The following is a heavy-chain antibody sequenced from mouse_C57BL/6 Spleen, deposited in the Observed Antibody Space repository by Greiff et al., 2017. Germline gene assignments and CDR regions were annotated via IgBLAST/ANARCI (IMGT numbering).Heavy chain of an antibody. CDR2: INPGSGGP. V-gene: IGHV1-54*01. CDR1: GYAFTNYL. J-gene: IGHJ3*01. D-gene: IGHD2-4*01. Sequence: QVQLQQSGAELVRPGTSVKVSCKASGYAFTNYLIAWVKQRPGQGLEWIGVINPGSGGPTYNEKFTGKATLTADKTCSTAYMQLSSLTSEDSAVYFCARGYDYDGFAYWGQGTLVTVSA. CDR3: ARGYDYDGFAY.